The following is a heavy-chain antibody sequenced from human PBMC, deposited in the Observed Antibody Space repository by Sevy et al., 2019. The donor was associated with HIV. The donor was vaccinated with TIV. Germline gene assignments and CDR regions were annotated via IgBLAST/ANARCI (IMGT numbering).Heavy chain of an antibody. Sequence: GGSLRLSCAASGFSFSSYGMHWVRQAPGKGLEWMSYIQYDGSNKDYADSVKGRFTISRDNSKNTLYLQMNSLRVEDTAGFYCGKEGGGEGGDQWGQGTLVTVSS. D-gene: IGHD3-16*01. CDR3: GKEGGGEGGDQ. CDR2: IQYDGSNK. CDR1: GFSFSSYG. J-gene: IGHJ4*02. V-gene: IGHV3-30*02.